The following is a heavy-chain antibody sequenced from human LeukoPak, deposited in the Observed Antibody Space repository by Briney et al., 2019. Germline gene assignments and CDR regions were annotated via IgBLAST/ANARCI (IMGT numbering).Heavy chain of an antibody. CDR1: GYTFTGYY. CDR3: ARTYYDSSGYDYFDY. V-gene: IGHV1-2*02. D-gene: IGHD3-22*01. Sequence: GASVKVSCKASGYTFTGYYMHWVRQAPGQGLERMGWINPNSGGTNYAQKFQGRVTMTRDTSISTAYMELSRLRSDDTAVYYCARTYYDSSGYDYFDYWGQGTLVTVSS. CDR2: INPNSGGT. J-gene: IGHJ4*02.